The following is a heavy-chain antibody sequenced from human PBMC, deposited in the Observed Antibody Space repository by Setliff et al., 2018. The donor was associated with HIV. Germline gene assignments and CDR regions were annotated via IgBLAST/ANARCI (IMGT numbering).Heavy chain of an antibody. D-gene: IGHD2-8*01. J-gene: IGHJ5*02. V-gene: IGHV4-4*09. CDR2: INSSGTT. Sequence: SETLSLTCTVSGGSFSNFFWNWIRQPPGKGLEWIGYINSSGTTNYNPSHKSRDNISIDPSKNHFTLRLSSVTVADTAVYYCARRGRDGVFIVFATGFDPWGQGTLVTVS. CDR3: ARRGRDGVFIVFATGFDP. CDR1: GGSFSNFF.